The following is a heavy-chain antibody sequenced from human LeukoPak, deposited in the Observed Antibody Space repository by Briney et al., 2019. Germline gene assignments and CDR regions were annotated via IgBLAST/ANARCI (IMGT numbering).Heavy chain of an antibody. CDR2: IYYSGST. D-gene: IGHD3-22*01. Sequence: SETLSLTCTVSGVSISSYYWSWIRQPPGKGLEWIGYIYYSGSTNYNPSLKSRVTISVDTSKNQFSLKLSSATAADTAVYYCARGGDYYDSSGYYRVWGQGTLVTVSS. V-gene: IGHV4-59*01. CDR1: GVSISSYY. J-gene: IGHJ4*02. CDR3: ARGGDYYDSSGYYRV.